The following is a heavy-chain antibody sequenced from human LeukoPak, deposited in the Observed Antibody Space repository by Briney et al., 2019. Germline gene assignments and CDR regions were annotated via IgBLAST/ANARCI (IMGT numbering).Heavy chain of an antibody. CDR2: IYTSGST. J-gene: IGHJ6*02. V-gene: IGHV4-61*02. CDR3: ARDRGFLEWSPYYYYGMDV. D-gene: IGHD3-3*01. CDR1: GGSISSGSYY. Sequence: SQTLSLTCTVSGGSISSGSYYWSSIRQPAGKGLEWIGRIYTSGSTNYNPPLKSRVTISVDTSKNQFSLNLDSVTAADTAVYYCARDRGFLEWSPYYYYGMDVWGQGTTVTVSS.